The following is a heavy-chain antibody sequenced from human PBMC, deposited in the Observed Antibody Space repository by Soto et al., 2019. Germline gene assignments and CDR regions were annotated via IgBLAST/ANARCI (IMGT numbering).Heavy chain of an antibody. CDR1: GGSISDHY. CDR3: ARGTSGTMMGNGMDV. J-gene: IGHJ6*02. D-gene: IGHD3-22*01. CDR2: IYSTGST. Sequence: QVQLQESGPGLVKPSETLSLTCSVSGGSISDHYWSWVRQPAGKGLEWIGRIYSTGSTNYNPSVKSSVSMAVGTAKSQFSVCVRSAPAADTAVYYCARGTSGTMMGNGMDVWGQGTTVTVSS. V-gene: IGHV4-4*07.